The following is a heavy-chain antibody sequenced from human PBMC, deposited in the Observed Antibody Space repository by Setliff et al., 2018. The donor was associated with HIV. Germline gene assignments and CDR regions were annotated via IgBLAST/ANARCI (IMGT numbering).Heavy chain of an antibody. CDR2: LHSLGSSRVSDTP. CDR1: SGSMTGHY. CDR3: ARHFYTTSWYSGTYWYFDL. D-gene: IGHD2-15*01. J-gene: IGHJ2*01. Sequence: SETLSLTCSVSSGSMTGHYWTWVRQPPGKGLEWIGYLHSLGSSRVSDTPNYSPSLKSRITISLDTSKRQFSLRLTSVTAADTAVYFCARHFYTTSWYSGTYWYFDLWGRGTLVTVSS. V-gene: IGHV4-59*11.